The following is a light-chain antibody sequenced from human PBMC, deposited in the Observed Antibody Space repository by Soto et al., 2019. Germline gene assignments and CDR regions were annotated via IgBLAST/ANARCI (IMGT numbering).Light chain of an antibody. V-gene: IGKV1-17*01. J-gene: IGKJ1*01. Sequence: DIQMTQSPSSLSASVGDRVTITCRASQGIGNDLGWYQQKPGKAPKRLIYLTYSLQTGVPSRFSGSGSGTEFSLTISSLQPDDFATYYCQQYGTSSRTFGQGTKVDIK. CDR3: QQYGTSSRT. CDR2: LTY. CDR1: QGIGND.